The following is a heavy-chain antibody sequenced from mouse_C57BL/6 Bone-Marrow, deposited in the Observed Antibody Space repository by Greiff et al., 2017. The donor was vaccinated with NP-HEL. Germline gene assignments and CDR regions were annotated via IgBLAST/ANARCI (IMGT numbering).Heavy chain of an antibody. D-gene: IGHD1-1*01. J-gene: IGHJ2*01. V-gene: IGHV1-81*01. Sequence: QVQLQQSGAELARPGASVKLSCKASGYTFTSYGISWVKQRTGQGLEWIGEIYPRSGNTYYNAKFKGKATLTADKSSSTAYMELRSLTSEDSAVYFCAWYYGSPDYFDYWGQGTTLTVSA. CDR3: AWYYGSPDYFDY. CDR2: IYPRSGNT. CDR1: GYTFTSYG.